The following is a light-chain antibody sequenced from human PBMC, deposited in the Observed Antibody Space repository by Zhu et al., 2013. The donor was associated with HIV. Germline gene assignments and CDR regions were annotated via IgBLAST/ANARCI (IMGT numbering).Light chain of an antibody. CDR1: GSDIGGYNH. Sequence: QSAPTQPASVSGSPGQSITISCTGTGSDIGGYNHVSWYQQHPGKAPKLVIFDNNKRPSGTPDRFSAFKTGTSATLGITGLQAGDEADYYCGTWDNGLNVMLFGGGTKVTVL. J-gene: IGLJ2*01. CDR2: DNN. CDR3: GTWDNGLNVML. V-gene: IGLV1-51*01.